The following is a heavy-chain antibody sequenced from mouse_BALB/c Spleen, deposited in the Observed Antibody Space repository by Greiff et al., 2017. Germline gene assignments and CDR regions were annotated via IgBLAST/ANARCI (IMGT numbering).Heavy chain of an antibody. V-gene: IGHV1-7*01. J-gene: IGHJ3*01. Sequence: QVHVKQSGAELAKPGASVKMSCKASGYTFTSYWMHWVKQRPGQGLEWIGYINPSTGYTEYNQKFKDKATLTADKSSSTAYMQLSSLTSEDSAVYYCARRPFAYWGQGTLVTVSA. CDR2: INPSTGYT. CDR1: GYTFTSYW. CDR3: ARRPFAY.